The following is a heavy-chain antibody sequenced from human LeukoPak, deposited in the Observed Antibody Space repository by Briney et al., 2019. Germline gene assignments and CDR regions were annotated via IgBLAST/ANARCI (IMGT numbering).Heavy chain of an antibody. Sequence: SETLSLTCAVYGESFSGYYWNWIRQPPGKGLEWIGEVDHSGSANYNPSLKSRVTMSVDTSKNQFSLKLTSVTAADTAVYYCARKGPNGSGKVKYWGQGTLVSVSS. CDR3: ARKGPNGSGKVKY. J-gene: IGHJ4*02. CDR1: GESFSGYY. V-gene: IGHV4-34*01. D-gene: IGHD3-10*01. CDR2: VDHSGSA.